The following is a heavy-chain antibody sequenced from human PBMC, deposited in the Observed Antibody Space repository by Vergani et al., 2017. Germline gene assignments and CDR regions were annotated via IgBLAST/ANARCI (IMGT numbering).Heavy chain of an antibody. J-gene: IGHJ6*03. CDR1: GYTFTSYG. Sequence: QVQLVQSGAEVKKPGASVKVSCKASGYTFTSYGISWVRQAPGQGLEWMGWISAYNGNTNYAQKLQGRVTMTTDTSTRTAYMELRSLRSDDTAVYYCARVRYDFWSGYYNPDYYYMDVWGKGTTVTVSS. V-gene: IGHV1-18*01. CDR3: ARVRYDFWSGYYNPDYYYMDV. D-gene: IGHD3-3*01. CDR2: ISAYNGNT.